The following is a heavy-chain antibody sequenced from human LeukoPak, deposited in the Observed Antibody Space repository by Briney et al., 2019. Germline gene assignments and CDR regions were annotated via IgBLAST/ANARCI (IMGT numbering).Heavy chain of an antibody. V-gene: IGHV1-18*01. CDR2: ISAYNGNT. J-gene: IGHJ3*02. D-gene: IGHD3-22*01. CDR3: ARGSYYDSTDAFDI. Sequence: ASVKVSCKASGYRFTGYYLHWVRQAPGQGLEWMGWISAYNGNTNYAQKLQGRVTMTTDTSTSTAYMELRSLRSDDTAVYYCARGSYYDSTDAFDIWGQGTMVTVSS. CDR1: GYRFTGYY.